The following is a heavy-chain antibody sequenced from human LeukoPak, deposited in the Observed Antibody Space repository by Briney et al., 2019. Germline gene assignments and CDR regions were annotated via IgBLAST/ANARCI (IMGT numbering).Heavy chain of an antibody. V-gene: IGHV1-3*03. D-gene: IGHD3-10*01. CDR2: INAGNGNT. J-gene: IGHJ6*03. CDR3: ARRSGYYYMDV. CDR1: GYTFTSYA. Sequence: ASVKVSCKASGYTFTSYAMHWVRQAPGQRLEWMGWINAGNGNTKYSQEFQGRVTMTRNTSISTAYMELSSLRSEDTAVYYCARRSGYYYMDVWGKGTTVTIS.